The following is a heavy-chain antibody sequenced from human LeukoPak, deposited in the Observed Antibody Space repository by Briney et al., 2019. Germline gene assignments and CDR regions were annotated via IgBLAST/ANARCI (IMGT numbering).Heavy chain of an antibody. Sequence: GGSLRLSCSASGFPFSSYAMHWVRQAPGKGLEYVSAISDSGRSTYNADSVKGRFTISRDNSKNTLYHQMSSLTAEDTAVYFCVRGYSFGPYGMDVWGQGTTVTASS. V-gene: IGHV3-64D*09. CDR1: GFPFSSYA. CDR3: VRGYSFGPYGMDV. CDR2: ISDSGRST. D-gene: IGHD2-15*01. J-gene: IGHJ6*02.